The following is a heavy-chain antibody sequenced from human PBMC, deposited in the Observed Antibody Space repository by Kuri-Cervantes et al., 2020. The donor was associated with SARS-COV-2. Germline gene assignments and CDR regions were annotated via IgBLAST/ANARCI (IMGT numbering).Heavy chain of an antibody. CDR1: GGSISSGSYY. CDR2: IYTSGST. D-gene: IGHD6-19*01. CDR3: ARDWYSSGWTVVDY. V-gene: IGHV4-61*09. J-gene: IGHJ4*02. Sequence: SETLSLTCTVSGGSISSGSYYWSWIRQPAGKGLEWIGYIYTSGSTNYNPSLKSRVTISVDTSKNQFSLKLSSVTAADTAVYYCARDWYSSGWTVVDYWGQGTLVTVSS.